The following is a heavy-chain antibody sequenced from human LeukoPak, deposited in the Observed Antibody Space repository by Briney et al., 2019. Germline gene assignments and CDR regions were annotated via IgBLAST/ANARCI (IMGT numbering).Heavy chain of an antibody. Sequence: GGSLRLSCAASGFTFDDYAMHWVRQAPGKGLEWVSGISWNSGSIGYADSVKGRFTISRDNAKNSLYLQMNSLRAEDTAVYYCARGFIVGATTPWFDPWGQGTLVTVSS. D-gene: IGHD1-26*01. CDR1: GFTFDDYA. J-gene: IGHJ5*02. CDR3: ARGFIVGATTPWFDP. CDR2: ISWNSGSI. V-gene: IGHV3-9*01.